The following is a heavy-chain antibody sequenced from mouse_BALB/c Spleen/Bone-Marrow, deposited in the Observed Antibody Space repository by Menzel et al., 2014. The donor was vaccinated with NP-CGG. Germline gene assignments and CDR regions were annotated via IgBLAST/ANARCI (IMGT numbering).Heavy chain of an antibody. D-gene: IGHD2-14*01. CDR2: INPDNGDT. Sequence: EVQLQQSGPELVKPGASMNISCKASGYSFTGYTMNWVKQSHGKNLEWIGLINPDNGDTSCNQKFKGKATLTIDKSSSTAYMELLCLTSEDSAVYYCARYYRYDFDSWGQGTPLTDSS. V-gene: IGHV1-18*01. J-gene: IGHJ2*01. CDR3: ARYYRYDFDS. CDR1: GYSFTGYT.